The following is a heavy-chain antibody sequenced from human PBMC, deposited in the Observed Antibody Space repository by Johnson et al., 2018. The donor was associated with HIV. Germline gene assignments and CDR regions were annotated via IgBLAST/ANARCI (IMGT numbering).Heavy chain of an antibody. CDR1: GFSFSDHF. Sequence: EVQLVESGGGLVQPGGSLRLSCVGSGFSFSDHFMDWVRQAPGKGLEWVGRIRNKPSSYSTEYAASVKGRFTVSRDDSKNSVYLQMSSLKTEDTAVYYCARGPIADDAFDIWGQGTMVTVS. V-gene: IGHV3-72*01. D-gene: IGHD3-16*02. CDR2: IRNKPSSYST. CDR3: ARGPIADDAFDI. J-gene: IGHJ3*02.